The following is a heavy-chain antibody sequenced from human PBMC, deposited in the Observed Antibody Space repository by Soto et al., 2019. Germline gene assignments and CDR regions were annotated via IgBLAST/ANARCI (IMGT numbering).Heavy chain of an antibody. CDR3: ARESEDLTSNFDY. J-gene: IGHJ4*02. V-gene: IGHV3-21*06. Sequence: GGSLRLSCAASGFTFSSSWMHWFRQAPGKGLEWVSSISSTTNYIYYGDSMKGRFTISRDNAKNSLYLEMNSLRAEDTAVYYCARESEDLTSNFDYWGQGTLVTVSS. CDR2: ISSTTNYI. CDR1: GFTFSSSW.